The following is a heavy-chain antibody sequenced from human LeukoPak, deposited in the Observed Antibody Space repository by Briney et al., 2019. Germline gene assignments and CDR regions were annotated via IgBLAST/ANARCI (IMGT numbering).Heavy chain of an antibody. V-gene: IGHV4-34*01. CDR2: INHSGST. Sequence: PSETLSLTCAVYGGSFSGYYWSWIRQPPGKGLEWIGEINHSGSTNYNPTLKSRVTISVDTSKNQFSLKLSSVTAADTAVYYCARGLSAIVHWGQGTLVTVSS. J-gene: IGHJ4*02. D-gene: IGHD2-21*02. CDR1: GGSFSGYY. CDR3: ARGLSAIVH.